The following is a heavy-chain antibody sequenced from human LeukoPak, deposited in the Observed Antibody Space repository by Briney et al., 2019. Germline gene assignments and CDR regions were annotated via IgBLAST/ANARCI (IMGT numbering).Heavy chain of an antibody. V-gene: IGHV3-48*04. CDR2: ISSSSSTI. CDR1: GFTFSSYS. D-gene: IGHD3-10*01. CDR3: ARWQKGGITMVRGVYAFDI. J-gene: IGHJ3*02. Sequence: PGGSLRLSCAASGFTFSSYSMNWVRQAPGKGLEWVSYISSSSSTIYYADSVKGRFTISRDNAKNSLYLQMNSLRAEDTAVYYCARWQKGGITMVRGVYAFDIWGQGTMVTVSS.